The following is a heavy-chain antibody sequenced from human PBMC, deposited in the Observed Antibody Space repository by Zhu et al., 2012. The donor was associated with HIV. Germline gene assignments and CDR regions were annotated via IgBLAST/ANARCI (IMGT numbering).Heavy chain of an antibody. CDR1: GGSISSHY. CDR2: IYSSGST. Sequence: QVQLQESGPGLVKPSETLSLTCTVSGGSISSHYWSWIRQPPGKGLEWIGYIYSSGSTNYNPSLKSRVTISVDTSKNQFSLKLSSVTAADTAIYYCARSRWPRFDYWGQGTLVTVSS. D-gene: IGHD5-24*01. CDR3: ARSRWPRFDY. J-gene: IGHJ4*02. V-gene: IGHV4-59*11.